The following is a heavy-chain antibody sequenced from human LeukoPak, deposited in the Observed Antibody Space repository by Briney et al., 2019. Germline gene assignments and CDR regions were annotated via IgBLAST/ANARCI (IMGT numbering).Heavy chain of an antibody. CDR2: IYYSGST. CDR3: ARATPEMAPPFDS. D-gene: IGHD5-24*01. CDR1: GGSISSGGYY. V-gene: IGHV4-31*03. Sequence: PSQTLSLTCTVSGGSISSGGYYWSWIRQHPGKGLEWIGYIYYSGSTHYNPSLKSRVTISVDTSKNQFSLKLSSVTAADTALYYCARATPEMAPPFDSWGQGTLVTVSS. J-gene: IGHJ4*02.